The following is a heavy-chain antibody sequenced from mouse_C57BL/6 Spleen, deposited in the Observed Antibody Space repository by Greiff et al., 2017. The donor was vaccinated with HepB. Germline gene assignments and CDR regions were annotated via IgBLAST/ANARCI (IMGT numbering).Heavy chain of an antibody. Sequence: EVQLQQSGAELVRPGASVKLSCTASGFNIKDDYMHWVKQRPEQGLEWIGWIDPENGDTEYASKFQGKATITADTSSNTAYLQLSSLTSEDTAVYYGTVYYGSSYDYWGQGTTLTVSS. V-gene: IGHV14-4*01. D-gene: IGHD1-1*01. J-gene: IGHJ2*01. CDR3: TVYYGSSYDY. CDR2: IDPENGDT. CDR1: GFNIKDDY.